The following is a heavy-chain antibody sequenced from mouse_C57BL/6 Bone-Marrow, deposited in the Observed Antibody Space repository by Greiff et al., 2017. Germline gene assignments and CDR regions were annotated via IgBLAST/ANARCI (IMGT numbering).Heavy chain of an antibody. CDR1: GYTFTSYD. CDR2: IYPRDGST. V-gene: IGHV1-85*01. J-gene: IGHJ2*01. Sequence: QVQLQQSGPELVKPGASVKLSCKASGYTFTSYDINWVKQRPGQGLEWIGWIYPRDGSTKYNEKFKGKATLTVDTSSSTAYMELHSLTSADSAVYFCARATPTVVAPFDYWGQGTTLTVSS. D-gene: IGHD1-1*01. CDR3: ARATPTVVAPFDY.